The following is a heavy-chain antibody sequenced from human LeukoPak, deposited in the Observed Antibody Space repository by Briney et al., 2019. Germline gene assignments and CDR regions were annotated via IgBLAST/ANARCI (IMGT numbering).Heavy chain of an antibody. J-gene: IGHJ6*02. CDR3: ARPLYCSGGTCNSDYYYGIDV. D-gene: IGHD2-15*01. Sequence: ASVKVSCKASGYTFTGYYMHWVRQAPGEGLEWMGRINTNSGGTNYAQKFPGRVTMTRDTSISTVYMELRGLRTGDTAIYFCARPLYCSGGTCNSDYYYGIDVWGQGTTVTVSS. CDR2: INTNSGGT. V-gene: IGHV1-2*02. CDR1: GYTFTGYY.